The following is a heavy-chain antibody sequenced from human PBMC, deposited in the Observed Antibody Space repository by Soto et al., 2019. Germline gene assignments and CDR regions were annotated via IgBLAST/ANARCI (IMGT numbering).Heavy chain of an antibody. CDR3: ARDPFSGGYDYGEY. CDR1: GFTFSSHA. J-gene: IGHJ4*02. V-gene: IGHV3-30*04. CDR2: ISYDGSKK. Sequence: QVQLVESGGGVVQPGRSLRLSCAASGFTFSSHALHWVRQAPGKGLEWVAVISYDGSKKSYADSVRGRFTISRDNSENRLFLHMNRLRAEDTSVYYCARDPFSGGYDYGEYWGQGTLVTVSS. D-gene: IGHD5-12*01.